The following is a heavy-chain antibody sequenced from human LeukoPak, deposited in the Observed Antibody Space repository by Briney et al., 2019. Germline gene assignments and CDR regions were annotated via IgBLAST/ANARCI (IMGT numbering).Heavy chain of an antibody. CDR2: INPNSGGT. Sequence: ASVKVSCKASGYTFTGYYMHWVRQAPGQGLEWMGWINPNSGGTNYAQKFQGRVTMTMDTSLSTAYMGLSSLRSEDTAVYYCARGLIAVAGTKRYFDPWGQGTLVTVSS. CDR1: GYTFTGYY. V-gene: IGHV1-2*02. CDR3: ARGLIAVAGTKRYFDP. D-gene: IGHD6-19*01. J-gene: IGHJ5*02.